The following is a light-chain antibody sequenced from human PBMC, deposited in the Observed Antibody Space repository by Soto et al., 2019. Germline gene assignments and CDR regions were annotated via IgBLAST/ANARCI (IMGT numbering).Light chain of an antibody. CDR2: AAS. CDR1: QGIGSY. CDR3: QQYYSYPRT. Sequence: AIRMTQSPSSLSASTGDRVTITCRASQGIGSYLAWYQQKPGKAPKLLIYAASTLQGGVTSRFSGTGSGTDFTLTISCLQSEDFATYYCQQYYSYPRTFGQGTKVEIK. J-gene: IGKJ1*01. V-gene: IGKV1-8*01.